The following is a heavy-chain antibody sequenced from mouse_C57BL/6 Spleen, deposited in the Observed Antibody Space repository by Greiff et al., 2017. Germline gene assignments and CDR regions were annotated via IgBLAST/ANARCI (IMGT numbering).Heavy chain of an antibody. CDR3: ARILYGSGYFDY. V-gene: IGHV1-55*01. CDR1: GYTFTSYW. J-gene: IGHJ2*01. Sequence: VQLQQPGAELVKPGASVKMSCKASGYTFTSYWITWVKQRPGQGLEWIGDIYPGSGSTNYNEKSKSKATLTVDTSSSTAYMQLSSLTSEDSAVYYCARILYGSGYFDYWGQGTTLTVSS. CDR2: IYPGSGST. D-gene: IGHD1-1*01.